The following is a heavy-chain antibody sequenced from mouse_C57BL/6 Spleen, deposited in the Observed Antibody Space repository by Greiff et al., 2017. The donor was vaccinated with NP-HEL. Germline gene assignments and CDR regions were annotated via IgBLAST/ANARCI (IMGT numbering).Heavy chain of an antibody. J-gene: IGHJ2*01. CDR3: ARGDYGSSFYFDY. V-gene: IGHV3-1*01. CDR2: ISYSGST. CDR1: GYSITSGYD. D-gene: IGHD1-1*01. Sequence: VQLKESGPGMVKPSQSLSLTCTVTGYSITSGYDWHWIRHFPGNKLEWMGYISYSGSTNYNPSLKSRISITHDTSKNHFFLKLNSVTTEDTATYYCARGDYGSSFYFDYWGQGTTLTVSS.